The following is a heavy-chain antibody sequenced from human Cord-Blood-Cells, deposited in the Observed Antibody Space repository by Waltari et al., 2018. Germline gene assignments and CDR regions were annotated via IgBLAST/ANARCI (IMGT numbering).Heavy chain of an antibody. Sequence: QVQLQQWGAGLLKPSETLSLTCAVYGGSFSGYYWSWIRQPPGKGLEWIGEINHSGSTNYNPSLKSRVTISVDTSKNQFSLKLSSVTAADTAVCYCARNYDFWSGYVYYWGQGTLVTVSS. CDR3: ARNYDFWSGYVYY. D-gene: IGHD3-3*01. CDR2: INHSGST. V-gene: IGHV4-34*01. J-gene: IGHJ4*02. CDR1: GGSFSGYY.